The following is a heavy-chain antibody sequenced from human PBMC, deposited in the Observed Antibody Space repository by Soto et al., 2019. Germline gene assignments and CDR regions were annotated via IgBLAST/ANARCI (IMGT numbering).Heavy chain of an antibody. J-gene: IGHJ5*02. Sequence: PSETLSLTCTVSGGSISSGDYYWSWIRQPPGKGLEWIGYIYYSGSTYYNPSLKSRVTISVDTSKNQFSLKLSSVTAADTAVYYCARSVDTAQYPSWFDPWGQGTLVTVSS. CDR1: GGSISSGDYY. CDR3: ARSVDTAQYPSWFDP. CDR2: IYYSGST. D-gene: IGHD5-18*01. V-gene: IGHV4-30-4*01.